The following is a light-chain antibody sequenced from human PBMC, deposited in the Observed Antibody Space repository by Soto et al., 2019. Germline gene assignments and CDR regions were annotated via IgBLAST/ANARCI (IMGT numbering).Light chain of an antibody. J-gene: IGKJ5*01. V-gene: IGKV3-15*01. CDR3: QQYTNGPIP. CDR2: GAS. Sequence: EIVMTQSPVTLSVSPGERATLSCRASQNVNSNLAWYQQTPGQAHRLLIYGASTRATGIPARFSGSGSGTEFPLTISILQSEDFAVYYCQQYTNGPIPFGHGTRLEIK. CDR1: QNVNSN.